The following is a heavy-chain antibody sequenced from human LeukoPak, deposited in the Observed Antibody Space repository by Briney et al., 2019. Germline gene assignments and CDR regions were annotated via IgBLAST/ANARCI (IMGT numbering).Heavy chain of an antibody. CDR3: ARDPPVKYSSGWYGHDY. J-gene: IGHJ4*02. CDR1: GGTFSSYA. V-gene: IGHV1-69*04. D-gene: IGHD6-19*01. Sequence: GASVKVSCKASGGTFSSYAISWVRQAPGQGLEWMGRIIPILGIANYAQKFQGRVTITADKSTSTAYMELSSLRSEDTAVYYCARDPPVKYSSGWYGHDYRGQGTLVTVSS. CDR2: IIPILGIA.